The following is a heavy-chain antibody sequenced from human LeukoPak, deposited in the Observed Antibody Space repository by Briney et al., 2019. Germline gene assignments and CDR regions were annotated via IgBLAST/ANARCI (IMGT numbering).Heavy chain of an antibody. Sequence: VASVKVSCKASGYTFTSYGIIWVRQAPGQGLEWMGWISTYDGNTKYAQRLQGRVTMTTDTSTSTAYMELRSLRSDDTAVYYCTRAPPDTTMMTDYWGQGTLVTVSS. CDR3: TRAPPDTTMMTDY. V-gene: IGHV1-18*01. D-gene: IGHD3-22*01. CDR1: GYTFTSYG. CDR2: ISTYDGNT. J-gene: IGHJ4*02.